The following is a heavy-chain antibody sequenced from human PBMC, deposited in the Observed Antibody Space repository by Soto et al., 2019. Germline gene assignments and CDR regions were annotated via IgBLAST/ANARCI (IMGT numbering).Heavy chain of an antibody. Sequence: ASVKVSFKASGYTFTSDGISWLRQAPGQGLEWMGWISAYNGNTNYAQKLQGRVTMTTDTSTSTAYMELRSLRSDDTAVYYCARVTWDSRLLDYWGQGTLVTVSS. CDR1: GYTFTSDG. J-gene: IGHJ4*02. CDR3: ARVTWDSRLLDY. CDR2: ISAYNGNT. V-gene: IGHV1-18*01. D-gene: IGHD6-13*01.